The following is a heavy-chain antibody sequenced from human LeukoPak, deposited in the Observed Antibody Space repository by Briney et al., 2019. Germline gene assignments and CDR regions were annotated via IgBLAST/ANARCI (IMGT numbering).Heavy chain of an antibody. Sequence: GGSLRLSCAASGFTFSGHWMHWVRQAPGKGLVWVSRINNAGSHTTYADAVTGRFSISRDNAKHTLYLQMNSLRVEDTAVYYCSRGHYYDSSRAPDYWGQGTLVTVSS. CDR2: INNAGSHT. V-gene: IGHV3-74*01. CDR3: SRGHYYDSSRAPDY. CDR1: GFTFSGHW. J-gene: IGHJ4*02. D-gene: IGHD3-22*01.